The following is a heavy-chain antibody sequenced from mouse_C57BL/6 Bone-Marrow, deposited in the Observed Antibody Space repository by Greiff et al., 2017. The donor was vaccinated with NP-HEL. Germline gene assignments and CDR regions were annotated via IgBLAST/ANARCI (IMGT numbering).Heavy chain of an antibody. J-gene: IGHJ2*01. Sequence: VQLQQPGAELVRPGASVKLSCKASGYTFTDYYINWVKQRPGQGLEWIARIYPGSGNTYYNEKFKGKATLTAEKYSSTAYMQLSSLTSEDSAVYFCASTYYWGQGTTLTVSS. V-gene: IGHV1-76*01. CDR2: IYPGSGNT. CDR3: ASTYY. D-gene: IGHD1-1*01. CDR1: GYTFTDYY.